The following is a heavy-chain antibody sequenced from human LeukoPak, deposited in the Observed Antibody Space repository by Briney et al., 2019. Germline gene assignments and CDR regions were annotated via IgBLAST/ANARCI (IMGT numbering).Heavy chain of an antibody. V-gene: IGHV1-2*02. J-gene: IGHJ4*02. CDR3: ARDRGNIYGDMYYFDS. CDR2: INPNTGGT. Sequence: ASVKVSCKASGYTFTAYYIRWVRQAPGQGLEWMGWINPNTGGTNYAQRFQGRVTMTRDTSISTAYMELSRLKSDDTAVYYCARDRGNIYGDMYYFDSWGQRTLVTVSS. D-gene: IGHD4-17*01. CDR1: GYTFTAYY.